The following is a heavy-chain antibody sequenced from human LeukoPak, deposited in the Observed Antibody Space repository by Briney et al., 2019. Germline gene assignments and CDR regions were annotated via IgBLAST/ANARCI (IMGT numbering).Heavy chain of an antibody. CDR2: ISGSGGST. CDR3: TRDAYSGYDRDIFDL. D-gene: IGHD5-12*01. J-gene: IGHJ3*01. V-gene: IGHV3-23*01. CDR1: GFTFSSYA. Sequence: GGSLRLSCAAAGFTFSSYAMSWVRQAPGKGLEWVSAISGSGGSTYYADSVKGRFTISRDNSKNTLFLQMNSLRVEDTAVYYCTRDAYSGYDRDIFDLWGQGTMVTVSS.